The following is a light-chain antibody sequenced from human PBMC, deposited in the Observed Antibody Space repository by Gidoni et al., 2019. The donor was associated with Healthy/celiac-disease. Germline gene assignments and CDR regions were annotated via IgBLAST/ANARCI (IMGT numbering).Light chain of an antibody. CDR3: QQLNSYPIT. CDR1: QGISSY. V-gene: IGKV1-9*01. J-gene: IGKJ5*01. CDR2: AAS. Sequence: DIQLTQSPSFRAASVGDRVTITCRASQGISSYLAWYQQKPGKAPKLLIYAASTLQSGVPSRFSGRGSGTDFTLTISSLQPEDFATYYCQQLNSYPITFGQGTRLEIK.